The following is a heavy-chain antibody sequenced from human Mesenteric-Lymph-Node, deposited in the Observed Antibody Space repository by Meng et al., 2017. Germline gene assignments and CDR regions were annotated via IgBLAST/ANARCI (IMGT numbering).Heavy chain of an antibody. D-gene: IGHD3-10*02. CDR3: ARDWGDVRGGFDF. J-gene: IGHJ4*02. V-gene: IGHV6-1*01. Sequence: HVQLPQSGPGLVNPPQTLSLTCAISGDSVSSNSAAWNWIRQSPSRGLEWLGRTYYRSKYYNDYALSVKSRITINPDTSKNQFSLQLNSVTPEDTAIYYCARDWGDVRGGFDFWGQGTLVTVSS. CDR1: GDSVSSNSAA. CDR2: TYYRSKYYN.